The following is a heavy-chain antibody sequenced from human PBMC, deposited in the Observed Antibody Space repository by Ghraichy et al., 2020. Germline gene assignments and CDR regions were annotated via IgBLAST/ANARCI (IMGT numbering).Heavy chain of an antibody. CDR2: ISSSSRVI. Sequence: GESLNISCVGSGFPFSGYNMNWVRQSPGKGLEWVSYISSSSRVIFYADSVKGRFTISRDNVENSVFLQMNGLRDDDTAIYYCARASTVVRFYYFDGMDVWGQGTTVTVSS. CDR1: GFPFSGYN. J-gene: IGHJ6*02. D-gene: IGHD4-23*01. V-gene: IGHV3-48*02. CDR3: ARASTVVRFYYFDGMDV.